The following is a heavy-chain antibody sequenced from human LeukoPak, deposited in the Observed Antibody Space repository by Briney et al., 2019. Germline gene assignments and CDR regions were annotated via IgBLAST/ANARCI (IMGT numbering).Heavy chain of an antibody. Sequence: SETLSLTYTVSGASMSGYYWTWIRQSPGKGLEWIGHIHSSGTTTYNPSFKSRVAMSMDTSKNQFSLSLTSATATDTAFYYCSRRRGGYGEGEFIYWGQGTLVTVSS. J-gene: IGHJ4*02. CDR2: IHSSGTT. CDR1: GASMSGYY. V-gene: IGHV4-4*09. CDR3: SRRRGGYGEGEFIY. D-gene: IGHD3-10*01.